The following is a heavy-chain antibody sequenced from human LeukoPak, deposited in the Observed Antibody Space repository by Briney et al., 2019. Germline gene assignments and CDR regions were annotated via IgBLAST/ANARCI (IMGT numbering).Heavy chain of an antibody. D-gene: IGHD3-22*01. Sequence: ASVKVSCKASGGTFSSYAIRWVRQAPGQGLEWMGGIIPIFGTANYAQKFQGRVTITTDESTSTAYMELSSLRSEDTAVYYCARDAGDRYYYDSSGYYGDAFDIWGQGTMVTVSS. CDR1: GGTFSSYA. J-gene: IGHJ3*02. V-gene: IGHV1-69*05. CDR3: ARDAGDRYYYDSSGYYGDAFDI. CDR2: IIPIFGTA.